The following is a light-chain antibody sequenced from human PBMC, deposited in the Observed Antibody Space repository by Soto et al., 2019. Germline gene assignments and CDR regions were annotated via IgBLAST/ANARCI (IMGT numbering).Light chain of an antibody. CDR2: DAS. CDR1: QSISSW. J-gene: IGKJ1*01. Sequence: IQMTQSPSTLSASVGDRVTISCRASQSISSWLAWYQQKPGKAPKLLIYDASSLESGVPSRFSGSGSGTDFTLTISSLQSEDFALYYCQQSYSTPWTFGQGTKVDIK. V-gene: IGKV1-5*01. CDR3: QQSYSTPWT.